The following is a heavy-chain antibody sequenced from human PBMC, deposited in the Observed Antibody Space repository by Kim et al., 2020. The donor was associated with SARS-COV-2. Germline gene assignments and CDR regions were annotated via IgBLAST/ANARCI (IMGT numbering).Heavy chain of an antibody. Sequence: GGSLRLSCAASGFTFDDYAMHWVRQAPGKGLEWVSGISWNSGSIGYADSVKGRFTISRDNAKNSLYLQMNSLRAEDTALYYCVKDIREYGGSYYYYYGMDVWGQGTTVTVSS. D-gene: IGHD1-26*01. CDR1: GFTFDDYA. J-gene: IGHJ6*02. CDR3: VKDIREYGGSYYYYYGMDV. CDR2: ISWNSGSI. V-gene: IGHV3-9*01.